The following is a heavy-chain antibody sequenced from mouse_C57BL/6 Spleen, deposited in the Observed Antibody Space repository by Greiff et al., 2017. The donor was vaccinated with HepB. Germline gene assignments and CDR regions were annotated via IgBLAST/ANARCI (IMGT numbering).Heavy chain of an antibody. CDR2: IYPRSGNT. D-gene: IGHD2-5*01. CDR3: ARSSSKSWFAY. CDR1: GYTFTSYG. V-gene: IGHV1-81*01. J-gene: IGHJ3*01. Sequence: QVQLKESGAELARPGASVKLSCKASGYTFTSYGISWVKQRTGQGLEWIGEIYPRSGNTYYNEKFKGKATLTADKSSSTAYMELRSLTSEDSAVYFCARSSSKSWFAYWGQGTLVTVSA.